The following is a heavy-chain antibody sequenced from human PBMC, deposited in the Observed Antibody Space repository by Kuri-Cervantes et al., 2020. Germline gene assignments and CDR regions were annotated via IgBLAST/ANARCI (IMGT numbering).Heavy chain of an antibody. D-gene: IGHD5-18*01. CDR2: IYTSRST. Sequence: GSLRLSCTVSGGSISSYYWSWIRQPAGKGLEWIGRIYTSRSTNYNPSLKSRVTMSVDTSKNQFSLKLSSVTAADTAVYYCARDRGVRDTAMGTLYYYGMDVWGQGTTVTVSS. V-gene: IGHV4-4*07. CDR3: ARDRGVRDTAMGTLYYYGMDV. CDR1: GGSISSYY. J-gene: IGHJ6*02.